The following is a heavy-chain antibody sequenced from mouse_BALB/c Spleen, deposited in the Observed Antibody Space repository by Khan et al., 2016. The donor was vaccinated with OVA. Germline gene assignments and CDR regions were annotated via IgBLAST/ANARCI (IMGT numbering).Heavy chain of an antibody. J-gene: IGHJ2*01. Sequence: VKLLESGPGLVAPSQSLSITCTVTGFSLTSYAIHWIRQPPGKGLEWLGVIWAGGSTNYNSALMSRLSISKDNSKSQVFLKMNSLQTHDTAIYCCARNREPDYFAYWGQGTTLTVSS. CDR3: ARNREPDYFAY. CDR1: GFSLTSYA. CDR2: IWAGGST. V-gene: IGHV2-9*02.